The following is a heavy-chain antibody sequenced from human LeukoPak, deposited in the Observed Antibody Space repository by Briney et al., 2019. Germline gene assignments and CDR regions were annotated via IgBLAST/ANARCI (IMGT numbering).Heavy chain of an antibody. CDR1: GFTFSSYT. CDR2: ISDDGDNK. Sequence: GGSLRLSCAASGFTFSSYTMHWVRQAPGKGLEWVAVISDDGDNKYYADSVKGRFTISRDSSKNTLYLQMNSLRAEDTAVYYCARGHSGHDSGLDSWGQGNLVTVSS. V-gene: IGHV3-30*04. CDR3: ARGHSGHDSGLDS. J-gene: IGHJ4*02. D-gene: IGHD5-12*01.